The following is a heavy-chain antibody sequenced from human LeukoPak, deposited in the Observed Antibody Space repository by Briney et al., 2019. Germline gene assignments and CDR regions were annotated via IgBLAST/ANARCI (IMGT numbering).Heavy chain of an antibody. CDR1: GITFSSFP. Sequence: GGSLRLSCGASGITFSSFPMTWVRQAPGKGLEWVAFISGSGGSTKYADSVKGRFAISRDNSKTTLYLQMNSLRAEDTAVYFCAKDHSPFGSGSYSTRYYGMDVWGQGTAVTVS. D-gene: IGHD3-10*01. J-gene: IGHJ6*02. CDR3: AKDHSPFGSGSYSTRYYGMDV. V-gene: IGHV3-23*01. CDR2: ISGSGGST.